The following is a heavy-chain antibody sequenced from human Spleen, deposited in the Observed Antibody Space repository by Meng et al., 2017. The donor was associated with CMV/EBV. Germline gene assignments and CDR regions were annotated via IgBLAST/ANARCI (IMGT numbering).Heavy chain of an antibody. J-gene: IGHJ5*02. V-gene: IGHV1-18*01. D-gene: IGHD6-19*01. CDR2: ISAYNGNT. CDR1: GYTFTSYG. Sequence: QFQLVQSGSDVKKPGASVKVSGKASGYTFTSYGISWVRQAPGQGLEWMGWISAYNGNTNYAQKLQGRVTMTTDTSTSTAYMELRSLRSDDTAVYYCARVRYSSGWYPGWFDPWGQGTLVTVSS. CDR3: ARVRYSSGWYPGWFDP.